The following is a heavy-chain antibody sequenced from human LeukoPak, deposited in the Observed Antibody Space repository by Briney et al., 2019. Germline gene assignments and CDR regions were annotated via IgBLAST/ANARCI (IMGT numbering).Heavy chain of an antibody. J-gene: IGHJ4*02. CDR3: ARALGYLDY. CDR1: GGTFSSYA. D-gene: IGHD3-22*01. V-gene: IGHV1-8*03. CDR2: MNPNSGNT. Sequence: ASVKVSCKASGGTFSSYAISWVRQAPGQGLEWMGWMNPNSGNTGYAQKFQGRVTITRNTSISTAYMELSRLRSDDTAVYYCARALGYLDYWGQGTLVTVSS.